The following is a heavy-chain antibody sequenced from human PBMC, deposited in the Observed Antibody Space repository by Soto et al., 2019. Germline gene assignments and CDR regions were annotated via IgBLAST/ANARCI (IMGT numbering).Heavy chain of an antibody. CDR1: GYTFSSYA. J-gene: IGHJ5*02. Sequence: QVQLVQSGAEVKKPGASVKVSCQASGYTFSSYAVQWVRQAPGQSLEWIGWIHAGNGDTKYSQKFHGRVTLTRDTSANTAYRDLSSLRSEDTAVYYCAIVPRYTADMVEVPAVMFDDWFVPWGQGTLVTVSS. D-gene: IGHD2-2*01. V-gene: IGHV1-3*01. CDR2: IHAGNGDT. CDR3: AIVPRYTADMVEVPAVMFDDWFVP.